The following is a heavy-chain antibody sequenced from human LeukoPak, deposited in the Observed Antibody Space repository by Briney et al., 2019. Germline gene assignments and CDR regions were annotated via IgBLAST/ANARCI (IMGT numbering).Heavy chain of an antibody. J-gene: IGHJ5*02. V-gene: IGHV4-34*01. CDR1: GGSFSGYY. Sequence: SETLSLTCAVYGGSFSGYYWSWIRQPPGKGLEWIGEINHSGSTNYNPALKSRGTISVDTTKNHFPLKLSAVTAAETAVYYCERAAGSTNRPIVVVPAARKNRGHPGLFDPWGRGTLVTVSS. CDR3: ERAAGSTNRPIVVVPAARKNRGHPGLFDP. CDR2: INHSGST. D-gene: IGHD2-2*01.